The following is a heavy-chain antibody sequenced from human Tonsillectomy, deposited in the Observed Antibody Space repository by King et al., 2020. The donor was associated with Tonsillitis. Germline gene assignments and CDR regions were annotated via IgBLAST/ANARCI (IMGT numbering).Heavy chain of an antibody. J-gene: IGHJ4*02. CDR2: IKEDGREE. CDR3: ARDAPYDSSGYHY. Sequence: VQLVESGGGLVQPGGSLRLSCAASGFTFGSYWMSWVRQTPGKGLQSVANIKEDGREEHYVDSVNGRFTISRDNAKNSVFLQMNSLRAEDTGVYYCARDAPYDSSGYHYWGQGTLVTVSS. CDR1: GFTFGSYW. D-gene: IGHD3-22*01. V-gene: IGHV3-7*01.